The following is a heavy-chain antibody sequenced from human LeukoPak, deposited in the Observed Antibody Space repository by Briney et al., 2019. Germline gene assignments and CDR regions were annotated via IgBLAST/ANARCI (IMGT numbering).Heavy chain of an antibody. CDR2: ILDTGRVV. D-gene: IGHD3-22*01. J-gene: IGHJ4*02. Sequence: GGSLRLSCAASGFTFTSYEMNWVRQAPGQGLEWVSSILDTGRVVNYADSVKGRFSISRDNAKNSLYLQMNSLRGEDTAVYYCVRWGVDYDSSDYYPGFDSWGLGTLVTVSS. CDR3: VRWGVDYDSSDYYPGFDS. CDR1: GFTFTSYE. V-gene: IGHV3-48*03.